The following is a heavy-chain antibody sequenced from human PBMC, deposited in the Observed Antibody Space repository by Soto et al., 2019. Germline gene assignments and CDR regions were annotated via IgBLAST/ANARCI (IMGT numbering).Heavy chain of an antibody. CDR3: ARRDSTYCSNGVCSFFYNHDMDV. CDR2: INPKSGGT. J-gene: IGHJ6*02. Sequence: ASVKVSCKASGYSFTDYHIHWVRQAPGQGLEWLGRINPKSGGTSTAQKFQGWVTMTTDTSISTASMELTRLTSDDTAIYYCARRDSTYCSNGVCSFFYNHDMDVWGQGTTVTV. V-gene: IGHV1-2*04. D-gene: IGHD2-8*01. CDR1: GYSFTDYH.